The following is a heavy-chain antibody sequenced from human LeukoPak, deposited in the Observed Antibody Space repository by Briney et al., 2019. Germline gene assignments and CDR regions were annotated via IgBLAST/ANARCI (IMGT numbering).Heavy chain of an antibody. CDR1: GYSFTSYW. CDR3: ARQNYYDSSGYYSCFDY. D-gene: IGHD3-22*01. Sequence: GEPLKISCKGSGYSFTSYWIGWVRQMPGKGLEWMGIIYPGDSDTRYSPSFQGQVTISADKSISTAYLQWSSLKASDTAMYYCARQNYYDSSGYYSCFDYWGQGTLVTVSS. V-gene: IGHV5-51*01. J-gene: IGHJ4*02. CDR2: IYPGDSDT.